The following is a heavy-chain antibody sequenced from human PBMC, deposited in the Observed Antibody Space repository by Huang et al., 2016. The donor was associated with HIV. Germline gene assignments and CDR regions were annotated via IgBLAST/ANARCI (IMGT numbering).Heavy chain of an antibody. CDR1: GGTFSTNA. V-gene: IGHV1-69*13. CDR2: IIPMVGTT. J-gene: IGHJ6*03. Sequence: QVQLVQSGAEVKRPGASVKVSCRASGGTFSTNAVSWVRQAPGQGLECMGGIIPMVGTTNYAQRFQGKGTITADESSSTVYMELSSLRSDDTAVYYCARQPYCGGDCAHYYYFYMDVWGKGTTVTVSS. CDR3: ARQPYCGGDCAHYYYFYMDV. D-gene: IGHD2-21*02.